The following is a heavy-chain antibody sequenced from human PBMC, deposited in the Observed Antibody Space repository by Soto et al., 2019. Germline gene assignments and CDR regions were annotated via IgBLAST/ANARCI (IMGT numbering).Heavy chain of an antibody. CDR3: ARGGDCGGDCPTYYYYGMDV. CDR1: GVSVSIGSYY. D-gene: IGHD2-21*02. CDR2: IYYSGST. Sequence: TVSGVSVSIGSYYWSWIRQPPGKGLDWIGYIYYSGSTNYNPSLKSRVTISVDTSKNQFSLKLSSVTAADTAVYYCARGGDCGGDCPTYYYYGMDVWGQGTTVTV. J-gene: IGHJ6*02. V-gene: IGHV4-61*01.